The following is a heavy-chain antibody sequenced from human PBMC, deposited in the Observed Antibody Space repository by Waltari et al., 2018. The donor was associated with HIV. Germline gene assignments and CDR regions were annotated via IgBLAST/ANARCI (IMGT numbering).Heavy chain of an antibody. D-gene: IGHD5-18*01. CDR3: TSLTTRGDFYDI. V-gene: IGHV3-74*01. J-gene: IGHJ4*02. CDR2: IKISDRDT. Sequence: EVQLVESGGRLVHPGESLRLSCGALGLNFRTYWMHWVRQAPGKGLEWVSLIKISDRDTFYADSVKGRFTISRDNARNTAYLQMTNLRVEDTAVYYCTSLTTRGDFYDIWGQGTLVTVSS. CDR1: GLNFRTYW.